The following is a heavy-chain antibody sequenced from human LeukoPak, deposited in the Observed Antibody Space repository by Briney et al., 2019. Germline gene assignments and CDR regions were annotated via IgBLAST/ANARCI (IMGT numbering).Heavy chain of an antibody. CDR2: IVPILGTA. Sequence: SVTVSCKASGGTFSSHAISWVRQAPGQGLEWMGGIVPILGTANYAQKFQGRVTIATTFMELSSLRSDDTAVYYCARDWENGHGGDYWGQGTLVTVSS. CDR1: GGTFSSHA. D-gene: IGHD1-26*01. J-gene: IGHJ4*02. CDR3: ARDWENGHGGDY. V-gene: IGHV1-69*13.